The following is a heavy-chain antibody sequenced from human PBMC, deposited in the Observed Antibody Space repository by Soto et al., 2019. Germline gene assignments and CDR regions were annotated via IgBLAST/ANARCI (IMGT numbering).Heavy chain of an antibody. J-gene: IGHJ4*02. CDR3: AKGRYTTSYYVDY. V-gene: IGHV3-23*01. D-gene: IGHD3-16*01. CDR2: ISGSGGRT. CDR1: GFTFSTYA. Sequence: PGGSLRLSCAASGFTFSTYAMSWVRQAPGKGLEWVSGISGSGGRTYYADPVKGRFTISRDNSKNTLYLQMNSLRAEDTAVYYCAKGRYTTSYYVDYWGQGTLVTVSS.